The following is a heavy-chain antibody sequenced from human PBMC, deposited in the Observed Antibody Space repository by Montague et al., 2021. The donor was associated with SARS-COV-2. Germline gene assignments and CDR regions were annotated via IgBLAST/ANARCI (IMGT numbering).Heavy chain of an antibody. D-gene: IGHD6-13*01. CDR1: GFTFSGYW. CDR3: ARALRVRGRIAGAGTSDD. CDR2: ISSDENEI. Sequence: SLRLSCAASGFTFSGYWMHWIRQASGKGPVWVSRISSDENEIDYADFVEGRFTASRDNAKNTLYLQLNSLRVDDTAVYYCARALRVRGRIAGAGTSDDWGQGTLVTISS. J-gene: IGHJ4*02. V-gene: IGHV3-74*01.